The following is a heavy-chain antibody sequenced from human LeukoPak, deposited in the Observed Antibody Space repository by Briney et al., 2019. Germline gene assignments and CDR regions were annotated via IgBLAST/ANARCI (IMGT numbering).Heavy chain of an antibody. Sequence: PSGTLSLTCAVSGGSISGDNWWSWVRQPPGKGLEWIGEIHHSGSTNYNPSLKSRVTIPVDKSKNQFSLKLSSVTAADTAVYYCAKRYYYDSTNYYPYWGQGTLVTVSS. V-gene: IGHV4-4*02. CDR2: IHHSGST. CDR1: GGSISGDNW. CDR3: AKRYYYDSTNYYPY. J-gene: IGHJ4*02. D-gene: IGHD3-22*01.